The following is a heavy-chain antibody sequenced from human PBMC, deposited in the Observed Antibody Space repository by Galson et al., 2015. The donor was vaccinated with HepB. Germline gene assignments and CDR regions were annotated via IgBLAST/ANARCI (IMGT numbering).Heavy chain of an antibody. CDR3: AKDPYLYSALAGTMAGFDY. V-gene: IGHV3-30*18. CDR1: GFTFSNYG. D-gene: IGHD6-19*01. CDR2: ISYDGSNK. Sequence: SLRLSCAASGFTFSNYGMHWVRQAPGKGLEWVAVISYDGSNKYYADSVKGRFTISGDNSKNTLYLQMNSLRAEDTALYYCAKDPYLYSALAGTMAGFDYWGQGTLVTVSS. J-gene: IGHJ4*02.